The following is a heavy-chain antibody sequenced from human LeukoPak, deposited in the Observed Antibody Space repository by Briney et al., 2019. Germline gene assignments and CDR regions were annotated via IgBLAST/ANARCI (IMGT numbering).Heavy chain of an antibody. CDR2: MNPNRGNT. J-gene: IGHJ5*02. CDR3: ARDNRSTIVMVGAASHNWFVP. D-gene: IGHD2-15*01. CDR1: GYTFTSYD. V-gene: IGHV1-8*01. Sequence: GASVKVSCKASGYTFTSYDINWVRQATGQGLEWMGWMNPNRGNTGYAQKFQGRVTMTRNTSTSTAYMELSSLRSEDTAVYYCARDNRSTIVMVGAASHNWFVPWRPGTLVTVSS.